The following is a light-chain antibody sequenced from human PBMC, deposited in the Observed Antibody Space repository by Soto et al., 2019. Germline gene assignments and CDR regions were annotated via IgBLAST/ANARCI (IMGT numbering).Light chain of an antibody. CDR2: AAS. CDR1: QAIRTA. J-gene: IGKJ1*01. CDR3: LLDFRYFWA. V-gene: IGKV1-6*01. Sequence: AIQLTQSPSSLYASVGDRVTITCRASQAIRTALGWYQQKPGKVPKLLIYAASILQSGVPSRFSGSGSGTVFTLTISSLQPEDFATYYCLLDFRYFWAVGQGTKLDIK.